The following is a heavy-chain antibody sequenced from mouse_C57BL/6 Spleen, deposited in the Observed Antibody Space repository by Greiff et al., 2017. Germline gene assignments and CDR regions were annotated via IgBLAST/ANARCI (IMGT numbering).Heavy chain of an antibody. D-gene: IGHD2-4*01. CDR3: ASYDYDGYYAMDY. J-gene: IGHJ4*01. V-gene: IGHV1-39*01. Sequence: VQLKQSGPELVKPGASVKISCKASGYSFTDYNMNWVKQSNGKSLEWIGVINPNYGTTSYNQKFKGKATLTVDQSSSTAYMQLNSLTSEDSAVYSCASYDYDGYYAMDYWGQGTSVTVSS. CDR2: INPNYGTT. CDR1: GYSFTDYN.